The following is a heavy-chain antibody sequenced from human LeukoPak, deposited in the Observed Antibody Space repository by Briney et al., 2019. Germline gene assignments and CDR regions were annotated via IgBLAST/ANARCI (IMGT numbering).Heavy chain of an antibody. CDR1: GFTFSSYS. D-gene: IGHD3-3*01. V-gene: IGHV3-21*01. J-gene: IGHJ4*02. CDR2: ISSSSSYI. CDR3: AREMPFGVVPCYFDY. Sequence: GGSLRLSCAASGFTFSSYSMNWVRQAPGKGLEWVSSISSSSSYIYYADSVKGRFTISRDKARNSLYLQMNSLRAEDTAVYYCAREMPFGVVPCYFDYWGQGTLVTVSS.